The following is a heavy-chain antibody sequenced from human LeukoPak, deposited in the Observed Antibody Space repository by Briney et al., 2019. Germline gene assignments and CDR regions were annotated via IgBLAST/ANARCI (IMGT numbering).Heavy chain of an antibody. CDR1: GFTFSNFL. Sequence: GGSLRLSCVGSGFTFSNFLMHWVRQVPGKGLVWVCRTNSDGSSISYADSVKGRFTISRDNAKNTLFLQMNSLSAEDTAVYYCARDRVQDRSGSYRNFHCAMDVWGQGTAVTVSS. D-gene: IGHD3-22*01. CDR2: TNSDGSSI. V-gene: IGHV3-74*03. J-gene: IGHJ6*02. CDR3: ARDRVQDRSGSYRNFHCAMDV.